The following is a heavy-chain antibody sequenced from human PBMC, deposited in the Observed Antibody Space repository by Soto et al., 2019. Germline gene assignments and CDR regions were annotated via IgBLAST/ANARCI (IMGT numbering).Heavy chain of an antibody. J-gene: IGHJ6*02. CDR1: GFTFGDYA. CDR2: IRSKAYGGTT. Sequence: GGSLRLSCTASGFTFGDYAMSWFRQAPGKGLEWVGFIRSKAYGGTTEYAASVKGRFTISRDDSKSIAYLQMNSLKTEDTAVYYCTRFHIAAAGTLGSYYYYGMDVWGQGTTVTVSS. CDR3: TRFHIAAAGTLGSYYYYGMDV. D-gene: IGHD6-13*01. V-gene: IGHV3-49*03.